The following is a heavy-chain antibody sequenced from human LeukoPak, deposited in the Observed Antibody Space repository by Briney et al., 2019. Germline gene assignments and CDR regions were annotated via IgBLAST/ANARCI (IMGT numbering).Heavy chain of an antibody. V-gene: IGHV3-48*03. J-gene: IGHJ6*04. CDR1: GFTFSSYE. D-gene: IGHD3-10*02. Sequence: GGSLTLSCAASGFTFSSYEMSWVRQAPGKGLEWVSYISSSGSTIYYADSVKGRFTISRDNAKNSLYLQMNSLRAEDTAVYYCAELGITMIGGVWGKGTKVTISS. CDR3: AELGITMIGGV. CDR2: ISSSGSTI.